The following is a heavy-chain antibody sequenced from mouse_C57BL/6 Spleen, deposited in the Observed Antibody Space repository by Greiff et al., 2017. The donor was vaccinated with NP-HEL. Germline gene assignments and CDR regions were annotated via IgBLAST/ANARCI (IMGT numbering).Heavy chain of an antibody. CDR3: ARGNYGSSYEDYYAMDY. V-gene: IGHV5-17*01. CDR2: ISSGSSTI. J-gene: IGHJ4*01. D-gene: IGHD1-1*01. CDR1: GFTFSDYG. Sequence: DVKLVESGGGLVKPGGSLKLSCAASGFTFSDYGMHWVRQAPEKGLEWVAYISSGSSTIYYADTVKGRFTISRANAKNTRFLQMTSLRSEDTAMYYCARGNYGSSYEDYYAMDYWGQGTSVTVSS.